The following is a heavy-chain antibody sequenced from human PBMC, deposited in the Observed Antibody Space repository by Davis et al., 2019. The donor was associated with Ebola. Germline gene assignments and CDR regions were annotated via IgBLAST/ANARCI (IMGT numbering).Heavy chain of an antibody. CDR3: ASGPGSSSWYGGRKDWFDP. D-gene: IGHD6-13*01. Sequence: PGGSLRLSCAASGFTFSSYSMNWVRQAPGKGLECVSSISSSSSYIYYADSVKGRFTISRDNSKNTLYLQMNSLRAEDTAVYYCASGPGSSSWYGGRKDWFDPWGQGTLVTVSS. CDR1: GFTFSSYS. CDR2: ISSSSSYI. V-gene: IGHV3-21*01. J-gene: IGHJ5*02.